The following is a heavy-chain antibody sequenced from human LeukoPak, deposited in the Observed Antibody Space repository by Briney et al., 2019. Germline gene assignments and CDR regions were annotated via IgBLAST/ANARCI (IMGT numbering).Heavy chain of an antibody. CDR2: IYYSGST. D-gene: IGHD5-18*01. Sequence: SETLSLTCTVSGGSISGSSYYWSWIRQPPGKGLEWIGYIYYSGSTNYNPSLKSRVTISVDTSKNQFSLKLSSVTAADTAVYYCARVDTALGSGYGMDVWGQGTTVTVSS. CDR3: ARVDTALGSGYGMDV. J-gene: IGHJ6*02. V-gene: IGHV4-61*01. CDR1: GGSISGSSYY.